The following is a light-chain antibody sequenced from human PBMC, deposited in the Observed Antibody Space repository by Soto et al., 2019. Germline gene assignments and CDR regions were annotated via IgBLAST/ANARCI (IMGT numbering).Light chain of an antibody. CDR2: EVS. CDR1: SSDVGGYNY. J-gene: IGLJ2*01. Sequence: ALTQPPSASGSPGQSVTISCTGTSSDVGGYNYVSWYQQHPGKAPKLMIYEVSKRPSGVPDRFSGSKSGNTASLTVSGLQAEDEADYYCSSYAGSNNRVFGGGTQLTVL. CDR3: SSYAGSNNRV. V-gene: IGLV2-8*01.